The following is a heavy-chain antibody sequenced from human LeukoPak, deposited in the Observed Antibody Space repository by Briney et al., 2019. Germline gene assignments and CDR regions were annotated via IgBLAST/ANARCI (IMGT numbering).Heavy chain of an antibody. CDR2: INHSGST. V-gene: IGHV4-34*01. Sequence: SETLSLTCAVYGGSFSGYYWSWIRQPPGKGLEWIGEINHSGSTNYNPSLQSRVTISVDTSKNQFSLTLSSVTAADTAVYYCARGGSYSRGYYYYYMDVWGKGTTVTVPS. CDR3: ARGGSYSRGYYYYYMDV. CDR1: GGSFSGYY. D-gene: IGHD6-13*01. J-gene: IGHJ6*03.